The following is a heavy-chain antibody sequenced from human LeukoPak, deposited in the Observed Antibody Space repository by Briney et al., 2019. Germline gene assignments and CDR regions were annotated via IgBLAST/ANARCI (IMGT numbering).Heavy chain of an antibody. CDR1: GFTFSNYA. D-gene: IGHD4-17*01. V-gene: IGHV3-23*01. Sequence: GGSLRLSCAASGFTFSNYAMRWVRQAPGKGLEWVSGISGSGDSTYYADSVKGRFTISRDNSKNTLYLQMNSLKTEDTAVYYCTTEDAGYDYGDYYPEAVSFYYYYMDVWGKGTTVTVSS. J-gene: IGHJ6*03. CDR3: TTEDAGYDYGDYYPEAVSFYYYYMDV. CDR2: ISGSGDST.